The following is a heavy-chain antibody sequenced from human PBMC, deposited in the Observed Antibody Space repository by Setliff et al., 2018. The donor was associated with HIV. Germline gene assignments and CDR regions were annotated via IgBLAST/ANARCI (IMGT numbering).Heavy chain of an antibody. CDR1: GYIFTSYY. CDR3: ARDPNQVGAVAGPLDY. CDR2: INVGNGNR. D-gene: IGHD6-19*01. Sequence: ASVKVSCKASGYIFTSYYIHWVRQAPGQGLEWMGIINVGNGNRRYSHEFQGRVTITRDISASTAYMELSSLSSEDTAVYYCARDPNQVGAVAGPLDYWGQGTLVTVSS. J-gene: IGHJ4*02. V-gene: IGHV1-3*01.